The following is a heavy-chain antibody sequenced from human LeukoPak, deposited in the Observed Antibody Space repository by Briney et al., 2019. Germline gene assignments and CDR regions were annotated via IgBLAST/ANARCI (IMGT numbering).Heavy chain of an antibody. CDR2: IDPSDSYT. CDR1: GYRFTSYW. CDR3: AREGNGYCSGGSCGNWFDP. D-gene: IGHD2-15*01. J-gene: IGHJ5*02. V-gene: IGHV5-10-1*01. Sequence: GKSLRISCKGSGYRFTSYWISWVRQMPGKGLEWMGRIDPSDSYTNYSPSFQGHVTISADKSISTAYLQWSSLKASDTAMYYCAREGNGYCSGGSCGNWFDPWGQGTLVTVSS.